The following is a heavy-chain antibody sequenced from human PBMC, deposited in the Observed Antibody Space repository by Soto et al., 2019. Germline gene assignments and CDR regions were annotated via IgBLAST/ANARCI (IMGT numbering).Heavy chain of an antibody. CDR3: ARHLPADANFDY. CDR2: IYHSGST. V-gene: IGHV4-4*02. CDR1: GGSISSSNW. Sequence: PSETLSLTCAVSGGSISSSNWWSWVRQPPGKGLEWIGEIYHSGSTNYNPSLKSRVTISVDKSKNQFSLKLSSVTAADTAMYYCARHLPADANFDYWGQGTRVTVSS. J-gene: IGHJ4*02. D-gene: IGHD2-2*01.